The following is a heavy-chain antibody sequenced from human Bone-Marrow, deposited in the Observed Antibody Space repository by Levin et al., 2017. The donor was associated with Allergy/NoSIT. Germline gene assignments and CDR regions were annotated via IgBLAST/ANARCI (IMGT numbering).Heavy chain of an antibody. CDR3: ATARLRNTNWFDP. Sequence: GGSLRLSCAASGFTFSSYGMHWVRQAPGKGLEWVAVIWYDGSNKYYADSVKGRFTISRDNSKNTLYLQMNSLRAEDTAVYYCATARLRNTNWFDPWGQGTLVTVSS. D-gene: IGHD1-14*01. J-gene: IGHJ5*02. V-gene: IGHV3-33*01. CDR1: GFTFSSYG. CDR2: IWYDGSNK.